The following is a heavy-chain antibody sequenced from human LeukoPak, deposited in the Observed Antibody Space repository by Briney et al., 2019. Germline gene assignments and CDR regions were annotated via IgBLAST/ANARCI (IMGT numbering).Heavy chain of an antibody. CDR2: ISYDGSNK. D-gene: IGHD5-12*01. CDR3: ARDQDLSHLEPWMGIFDY. CDR1: GFTFSSYG. J-gene: IGHJ4*02. V-gene: IGHV3-30*03. Sequence: GGSLRLSCAASGFTFSSYGMHWVRQAPGKGLEWVAVISYDGSNKYYADSVKGRFTISRDNSKNTLYLQMNSLRAEDTAVYYCARDQDLSHLEPWMGIFDYWGQGTLVTVSS.